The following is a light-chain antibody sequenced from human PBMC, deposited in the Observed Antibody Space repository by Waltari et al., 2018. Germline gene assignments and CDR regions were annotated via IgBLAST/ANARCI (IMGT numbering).Light chain of an antibody. CDR1: ALTDTY. CDR2: KDT. CDR3: QSADSTGSDVV. V-gene: IGLV3-25*03. Sequence: SYELTQPPSVTVSPGQTARIACSGDALTDTYVHWYQQRPGRAPVVVIYKDTKRPSGIPERFSGSSSGKTVTLTISGVQAEDESDYYCQSADSTGSDVVFGGGTKLTVL. J-gene: IGLJ2*01.